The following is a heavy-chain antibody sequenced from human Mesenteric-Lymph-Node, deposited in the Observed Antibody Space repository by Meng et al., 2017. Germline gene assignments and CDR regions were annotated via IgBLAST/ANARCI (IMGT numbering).Heavy chain of an antibody. J-gene: IGHJ4*02. D-gene: IGHD2-2*01. V-gene: IGHV3-49*03. CDR3: AKYLYGNDWYQSIES. Sequence: LKISCTASGFSSDNYAMSWFRQAPGKGLEWVGIIRSKAYGGTTEYAASVKGRFTISRDDSKTIAYLQMNSLKSEDTAVYYCAKYLYGNDWYQSIESWGQGTLVTVSS. CDR1: GFSSDNYA. CDR2: IRSKAYGGTT.